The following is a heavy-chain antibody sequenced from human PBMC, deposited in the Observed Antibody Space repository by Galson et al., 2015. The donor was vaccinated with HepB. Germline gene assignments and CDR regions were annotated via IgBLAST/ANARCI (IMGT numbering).Heavy chain of an antibody. CDR1: GFTVSSNF. J-gene: IGHJ4*02. CDR3: TRGGQWLVPLDY. D-gene: IGHD6-19*01. V-gene: IGHV3-49*04. Sequence: SLRLSCAVSGFTVSSNFMSWVRQAPGKGLEWVGFIRSKAYGGTTEYAASVKGRFTISRDDSKSIAYLQMNSLKTEDTAVYYCTRGGQWLVPLDYWGQGTLVTVSS. CDR2: IRSKAYGGTT.